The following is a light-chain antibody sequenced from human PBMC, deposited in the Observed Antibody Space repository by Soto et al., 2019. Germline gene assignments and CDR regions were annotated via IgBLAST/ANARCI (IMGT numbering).Light chain of an antibody. CDR2: AAS. CDR1: QSISNY. Sequence: DIQMTQSPSSLSASVGDRVTITCRASQSISNYLSWYQQKPGEAPKFLIYAASSLQSGVPSRFSGSGSGTDFTLTISSLQPEDSATYYCQQIYSGPRTFGPGTKVEIK. J-gene: IGKJ3*01. CDR3: QQIYSGPRT. V-gene: IGKV1-39*01.